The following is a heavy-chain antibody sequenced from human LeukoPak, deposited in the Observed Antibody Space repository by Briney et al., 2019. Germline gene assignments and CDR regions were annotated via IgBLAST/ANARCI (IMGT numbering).Heavy chain of an antibody. CDR3: ARHPNYYDSSGYLYGMDV. CDR1: GGSISSYY. CDR2: IYTSGST. V-gene: IGHV4-4*07. J-gene: IGHJ6*02. D-gene: IGHD3-22*01. Sequence: SETLSLICTVSGGSISSYYWSWIRQPAGKGLEWIGRIYTSGSTNYNPSLKSRVTMSVDTSKNQFSLKLSSVTAADTAVYYCARHPNYYDSSGYLYGMDVWGQGTTVTVSS.